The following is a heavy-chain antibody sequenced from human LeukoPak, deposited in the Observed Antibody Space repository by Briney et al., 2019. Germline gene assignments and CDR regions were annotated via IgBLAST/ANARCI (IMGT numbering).Heavy chain of an antibody. CDR2: IIPIFGIA. CDR1: GGTFSSYA. V-gene: IGHV1-69*04. CDR3: ARDSNGDYGYYFDY. J-gene: IGHJ4*02. Sequence: SVKASCKASGGTFSSYAISWVRQAPGQGLEWMGRIIPIFGIANYAQKFQGRVTITADKSTSTAYMELSSLRSEDTAVYYCARDSNGDYGYYFDYWGQGTLVTVSS. D-gene: IGHD4-17*01.